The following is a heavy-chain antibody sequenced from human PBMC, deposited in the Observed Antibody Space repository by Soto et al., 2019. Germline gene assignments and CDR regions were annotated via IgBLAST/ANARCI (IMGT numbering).Heavy chain of an antibody. CDR2: ISGSGDST. CDR3: ARRGPGTYFDY. D-gene: IGHD6-13*01. J-gene: IGHJ4*02. Sequence: EVQLLESGGGLVQPGGSLRLSCAASGFTFSSYAMSWVRQAPGKGLEWVSVISGSGDSTYYADSVKGRFTISRDNSKNTLYLQMNRLRGEDTAVYYCARRGPGTYFDYWGQGTLVTVSS. CDR1: GFTFSSYA. V-gene: IGHV3-23*01.